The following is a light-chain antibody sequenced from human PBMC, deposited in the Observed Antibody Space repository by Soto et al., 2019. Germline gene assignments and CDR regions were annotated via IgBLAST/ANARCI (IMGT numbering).Light chain of an antibody. CDR3: QQYNSYSGYT. CDR2: KAS. CDR1: QSISNY. V-gene: IGKV1-5*03. Sequence: DIQMTQSPSTLSASVGDRVTITCRASQSISNYLAWYQQKPGHAPKLLIYKASSLESGVPSRFSVSGSGTEFTLIISSLQPDDFVTYYCQQYNSYSGYTFGQGTKLEIK. J-gene: IGKJ2*01.